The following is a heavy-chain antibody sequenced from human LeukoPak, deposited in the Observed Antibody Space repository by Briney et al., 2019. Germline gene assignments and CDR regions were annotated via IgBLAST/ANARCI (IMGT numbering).Heavy chain of an antibody. D-gene: IGHD2-2*01. CDR3: ARVIGYCSSTSCFGYFDY. CDR1: GGSISNYY. CDR2: IYYSGST. J-gene: IGHJ4*02. Sequence: SETLSLTCTVSGGSISNYYRSWIRQPPGKGLEWVGYIYYSGSTNYNPSLKSRVTTSVDTSKNQLSLKLSSVTAADTAVYYCARVIGYCSSTSCFGYFDYWGQGTLVTVSS. V-gene: IGHV4-59*08.